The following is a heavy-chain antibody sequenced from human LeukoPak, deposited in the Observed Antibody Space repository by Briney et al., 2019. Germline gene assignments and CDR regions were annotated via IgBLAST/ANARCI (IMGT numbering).Heavy chain of an antibody. Sequence: GGSLRLSCAVSGFTFSSYEMNWVRQAPGKGLEWVSYISSSGRIIYFADSVKGRFTISRDNAKNSLYLQMKSLRAEDTAVYYCARGHSGWYDYWGQGTLVTVSS. CDR1: GFTFSSYE. CDR2: ISSSGRII. V-gene: IGHV3-48*03. D-gene: IGHD6-19*01. J-gene: IGHJ4*02. CDR3: ARGHSGWYDY.